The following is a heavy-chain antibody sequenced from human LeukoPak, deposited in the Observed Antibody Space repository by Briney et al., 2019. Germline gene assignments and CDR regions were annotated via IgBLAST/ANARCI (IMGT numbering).Heavy chain of an antibody. CDR2: IYYSGST. CDR3: AGGYYSGWSDY. D-gene: IGHD6-19*01. CDR1: GGSISSYY. Sequence: SETLPLTCTVSGGSISSYYWSWIRQPPGKGLEWIGYIYYSGSTNYNPSLKSRVTISLDTSKNQFSLTLSSVTAADTAVYYCAGGYYSGWSDYWGQGTLVTVSS. J-gene: IGHJ4*02. V-gene: IGHV4-59*08.